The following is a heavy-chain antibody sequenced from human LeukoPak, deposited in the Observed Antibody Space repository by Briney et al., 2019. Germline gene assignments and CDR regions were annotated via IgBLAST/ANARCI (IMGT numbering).Heavy chain of an antibody. CDR2: IYWDDDA. Sequence: SGPTLVKPTQTLTLTCTFSGFSLNTRDLGVGWIRQPPGKAPEWLVVIYWDDDARYRPSLKTRLTITKDTSKNQVVLTMTDMAPVDTATFYCARERIVAASQVFDYWGQGTPVSVSS. D-gene: IGHD1-26*01. CDR1: GFSLNTRDLG. V-gene: IGHV2-5*02. J-gene: IGHJ4*02. CDR3: ARERIVAASQVFDY.